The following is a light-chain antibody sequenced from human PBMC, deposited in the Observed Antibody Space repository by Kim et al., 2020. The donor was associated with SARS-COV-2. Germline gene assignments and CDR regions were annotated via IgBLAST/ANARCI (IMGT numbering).Light chain of an antibody. CDR1: QNISSY. Sequence: ESVLTQSPATLSLSPGERATLSCRASQNISSYLAWYQQKPGQPPRLLIYDASNRATGIPARFTGSGSGTDFTLTISSLQFEDFAVYYCQQHNNWPRTFGGGTKVDIK. CDR2: DAS. CDR3: QQHNNWPRT. J-gene: IGKJ4*02. V-gene: IGKV3-11*01.